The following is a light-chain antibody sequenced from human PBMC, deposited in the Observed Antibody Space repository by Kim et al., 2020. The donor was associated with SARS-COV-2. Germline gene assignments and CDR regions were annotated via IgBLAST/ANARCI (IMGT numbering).Light chain of an antibody. J-gene: IGLJ2*01. CDR3: QVWDTRTVL. V-gene: IGLV3-9*02. CDR2: REN. CDR1: IVDRS. Sequence: SYELTQPLSVSVAPGQTARIPCGGDIVDRSVHWYQQKPGQAPVLLIYRENNRPSGIPERFSGSDSGNTATLTISGAQDGDEADYYCQVWDTRTVLFGGGT.